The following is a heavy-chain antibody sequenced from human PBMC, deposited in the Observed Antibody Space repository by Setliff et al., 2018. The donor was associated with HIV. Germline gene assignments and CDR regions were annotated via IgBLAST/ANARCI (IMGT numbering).Heavy chain of an antibody. Sequence: SETLSLTCTVSGGSIIGHYWSWIRQPAGKGLEWIGRIYTSGSTNYNPSLKSRVTISVDTSKNQFSLKLSSVTAADTAVYYCATDGIGGWLRPMPDYWGQGTQVTVSS. V-gene: IGHV4-4*07. J-gene: IGHJ4*02. CDR2: IYTSGST. CDR3: ATDGIGGWLRPMPDY. D-gene: IGHD5-12*01. CDR1: GGSIIGHY.